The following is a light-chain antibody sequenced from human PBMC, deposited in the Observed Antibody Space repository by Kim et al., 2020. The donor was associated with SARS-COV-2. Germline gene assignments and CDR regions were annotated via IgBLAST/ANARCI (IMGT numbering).Light chain of an antibody. Sequence: SITISCVGTTSDLGTYNYVSWYQQHPAKAPKLMIYDVTKRPSGVSNRFSGSKSGNTASLTISGLQADDEADYYCSSYTTNNTLVVFGGGTQLTVL. CDR3: SSYTTNNTLVV. CDR1: TSDLGTYNY. J-gene: IGLJ2*01. CDR2: DVT. V-gene: IGLV2-14*04.